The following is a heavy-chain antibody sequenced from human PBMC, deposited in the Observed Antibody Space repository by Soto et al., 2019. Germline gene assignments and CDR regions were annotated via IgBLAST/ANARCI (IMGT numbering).Heavy chain of an antibody. J-gene: IGHJ4*02. Sequence: QVQLVQSGAEVKKPGSSVKVSCKASGGTFSSYAISWVRQAPGQGLEWMGGIIPIFGTANYAQKFQGRVTITGDESTSTGYMELSSLRSEDTAVYYCASRLDYYGESGYFDYWGQGTLVTVSS. D-gene: IGHD3-10*01. CDR2: IIPIFGTA. V-gene: IGHV1-69*01. CDR1: GGTFSSYA. CDR3: ASRLDYYGESGYFDY.